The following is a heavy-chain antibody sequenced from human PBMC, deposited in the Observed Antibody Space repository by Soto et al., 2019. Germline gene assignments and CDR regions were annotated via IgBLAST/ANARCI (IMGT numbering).Heavy chain of an antibody. V-gene: IGHV4-59*01. CDR3: AGGLFCGDYYFDY. D-gene: IGHD4-17*01. J-gene: IGHJ4*02. CDR2: IYYSGST. CDR1: GGSISSYY. Sequence: PSETLSLTCTVSGGSISSYYWSWIRQPPGKGLEWIGYIYYSGSTNYNPSLKSRVTISVDTSKNQFSLKLSSVTAADTAVYYCAGGLFCGDYYFDYWGQGTLVTVSS.